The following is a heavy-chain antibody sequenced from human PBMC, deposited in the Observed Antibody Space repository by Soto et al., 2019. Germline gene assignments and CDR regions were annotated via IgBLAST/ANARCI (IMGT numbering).Heavy chain of an antibody. V-gene: IGHV1-69*12. J-gene: IGHJ6*02. Sequence: QVQLVQSGAEVKKPGSSVKVSCKASGGTFSSYAISWVRQAPGQGLEWMGGIIPIFGTANYAQKFQGRVTITADESTSTPYMGLSSLRSDHTAVYYCARVHGLNQKPPLIRARDTGSGYYCGMDVWGQGTTVTVSS. D-gene: IGHD3-10*01. CDR3: ARVHGLNQKPPLIRARDTGSGYYCGMDV. CDR1: GGTFSSYA. CDR2: IIPIFGTA.